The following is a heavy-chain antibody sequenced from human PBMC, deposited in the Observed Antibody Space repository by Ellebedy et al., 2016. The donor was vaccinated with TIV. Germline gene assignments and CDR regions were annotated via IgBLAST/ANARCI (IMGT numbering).Heavy chain of an antibody. D-gene: IGHD2-2*01. CDR2: VSHDDSQR. CDR1: GFSVKNYA. Sequence: GESLKISXEASGFSVKNYALHWARQAPGKGLEWVASVSHDDSQRHYGESVKGRFTISRDKSDESAHLQMDSVTPEDTAVYFCAKDLWEMVLVPDAVGYSLHLWGQGTTVIVSS. J-gene: IGHJ3*01. V-gene: IGHV3-30*04. CDR3: AKDLWEMVLVPDAVGYSLHL.